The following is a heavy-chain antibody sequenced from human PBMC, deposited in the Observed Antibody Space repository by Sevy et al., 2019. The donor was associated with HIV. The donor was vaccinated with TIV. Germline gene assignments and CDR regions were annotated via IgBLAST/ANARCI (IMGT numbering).Heavy chain of an antibody. D-gene: IGHD3-22*01. CDR3: LRSGGAYDAGFDP. CDR2: ISTSGKST. CDR1: GFTFSSYE. J-gene: IGHJ5*02. V-gene: IGHV3-48*03. Sequence: GGSLRFSCVASGFTFSSYEMNWVRQAPGKGLEWVSKISTSGKSTFYADSVEGRVTISRDNTKNSVFLETNNLRVEDTAVYYCLRSGGAYDAGFDPWGQGTLVTVSS.